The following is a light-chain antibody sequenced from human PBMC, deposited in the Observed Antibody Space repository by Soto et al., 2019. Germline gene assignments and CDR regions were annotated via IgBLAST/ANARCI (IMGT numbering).Light chain of an antibody. Sequence: EIVMTQSPATLSVSPGERATLSCRASQSVSSNLAWYQQKPGQAPRLLIYDASNRATGIPPRFSGSGSGTDFTLTISSLEAEDFAVYYCQQRSNWPPITFGQGTRLEI. CDR3: QQRSNWPPIT. CDR2: DAS. V-gene: IGKV3-11*01. CDR1: QSVSSN. J-gene: IGKJ5*01.